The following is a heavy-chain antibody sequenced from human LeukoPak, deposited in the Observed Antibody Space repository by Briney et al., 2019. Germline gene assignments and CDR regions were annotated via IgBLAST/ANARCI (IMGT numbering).Heavy chain of an antibody. D-gene: IGHD3-9*01. CDR1: GGTFSSYA. J-gene: IGHJ4*02. V-gene: IGHV1-69*13. CDR3: ARAPYDILTDLDY. Sequence: SVKVSCKASGGTFSSYAISWVRQAPGQGLEWMGGIIPIFGTANYAQKFQGRVTITADESTSTAYMELSSLRSEDTAVYYCARAPYDILTDLDYWGQGTLVTVSS. CDR2: IIPIFGTA.